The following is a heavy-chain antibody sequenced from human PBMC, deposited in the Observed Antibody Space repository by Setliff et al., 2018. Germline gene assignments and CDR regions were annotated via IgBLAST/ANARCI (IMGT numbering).Heavy chain of an antibody. CDR3: ARQLFQTRGS. Sequence: ASVKVSCKASGYTLTTYFMNWVRQAPGQGLEWMGYINTRTGNPMYAQGFTGRFVFSLDPSVRTAYLQISSLKAEDSAVYYCARQLFQTRGSWGQGTLVTVSS. CDR1: GYTLTTYF. V-gene: IGHV7-4-1*02. CDR2: INTRTGNP. J-gene: IGHJ5*02. D-gene: IGHD2-2*01.